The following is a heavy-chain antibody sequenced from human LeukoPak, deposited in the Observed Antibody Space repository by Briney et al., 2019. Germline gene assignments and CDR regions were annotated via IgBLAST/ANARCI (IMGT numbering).Heavy chain of an antibody. CDR2: IKQDESEK. D-gene: IGHD6-19*01. Sequence: GGSLRLSCTTSGFSFRNYWMGWVRQAPGKGLEWVANIKQDESEKYYVGSVKGRFSISRDNAKNSLYLQMNSLRVEDTAVYYCARDRGYSSGWYEYYGMDVWGQGTTVTVSS. J-gene: IGHJ6*02. V-gene: IGHV3-7*03. CDR3: ARDRGYSSGWYEYYGMDV. CDR1: GFSFRNYW.